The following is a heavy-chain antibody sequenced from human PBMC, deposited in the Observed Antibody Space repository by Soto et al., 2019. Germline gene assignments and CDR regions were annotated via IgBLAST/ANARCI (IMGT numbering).Heavy chain of an antibody. D-gene: IGHD2-2*01. CDR3: ARSQGSSTSLVIYYYYYYGMEV. CDR1: GGTFGSYA. CDR2: IIPITATA. J-gene: IGHJ6*02. V-gene: IGHV1-69*01. Sequence: QVPLVQSGAEVKKPGSSVKVSCKASGGTFGSYAISCVRQAPGQRLEWMGGIIPITATANYAQKFQGRVTITADESTSTASMQLSSLRSEDTAVYYCARSQGSSTSLVIYYYYYYGMEVWCQGTTVTVSS.